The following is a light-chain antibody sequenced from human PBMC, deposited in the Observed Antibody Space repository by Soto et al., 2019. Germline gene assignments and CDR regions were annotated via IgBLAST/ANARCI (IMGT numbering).Light chain of an antibody. CDR2: DVS. CDR3: SSYASSSTLV. CDR1: SSDVGGYKF. V-gene: IGLV2-14*03. Sequence: QSALTQPASVSGSPGQSITISCTGTSSDVGGYKFVSWYQHHPGKAPKLMIYDVSDRPSGVSNRFSGSKSGNTASLTISGLQAEDEADYYCSSYASSSTLVFGGGTQLTV. J-gene: IGLJ3*02.